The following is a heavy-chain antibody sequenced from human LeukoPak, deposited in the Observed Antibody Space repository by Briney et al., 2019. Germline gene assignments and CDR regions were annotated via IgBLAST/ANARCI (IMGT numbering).Heavy chain of an antibody. CDR1: GESFSDKY. CDR2: IHHSAGT. D-gene: IGHD3-3*01. Sequence: PSETLSLTCAVYGESFSDKYWSWIRQSPVKGLEWIGEIHHSAGTKYNPSFKSRVTLSLDTSKKQISLKLSSVTAADTAVYYCARSPPYYDFWSGYYQAFDIWGQGTMVTVSS. J-gene: IGHJ3*02. CDR3: ARSPPYYDFWSGYYQAFDI. V-gene: IGHV4-34*01.